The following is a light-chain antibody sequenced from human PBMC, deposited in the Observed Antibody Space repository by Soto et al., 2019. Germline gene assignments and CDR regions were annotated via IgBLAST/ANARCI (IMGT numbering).Light chain of an antibody. Sequence: EIQKTQSPASLSATVEDRVTITCQASQDISNYLNWYQQKPGKAPKLLIYDASNLETGVPSRFSGSGSGTDFTFTISSLQPEDIATYYCQQYDNLPFTFGGGTKVDIK. CDR2: DAS. V-gene: IGKV1-33*01. J-gene: IGKJ4*01. CDR1: QDISNY. CDR3: QQYDNLPFT.